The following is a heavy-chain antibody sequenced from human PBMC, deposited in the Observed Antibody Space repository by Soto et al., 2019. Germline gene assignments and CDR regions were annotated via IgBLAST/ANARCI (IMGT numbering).Heavy chain of an antibody. CDR2: MNPNSGNT. V-gene: IGHV1-8*01. CDR1: GYTFTSYD. CDR3: ARFRRPYSSGWYHGLFFDY. Sequence: ASVKVSCKASGYTFTSYDINWVRQATGQGLEWMGWMNPNSGNTGYAQKFQGRVTMTRNTSISTAYMELSSLRSEDTAVYYCARFRRPYSSGWYHGLFFDYWGQGTLVTVSS. D-gene: IGHD6-19*01. J-gene: IGHJ4*02.